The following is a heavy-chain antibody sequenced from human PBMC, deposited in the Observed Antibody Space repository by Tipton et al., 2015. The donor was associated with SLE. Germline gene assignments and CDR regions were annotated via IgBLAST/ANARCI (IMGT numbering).Heavy chain of an antibody. V-gene: IGHV4-34*01. Sequence: TLSLTCAVYGGSFSGYYWSWIRQPPGKGLEWIGEINHSGSTSYNPSLKSRVTISVDTSKNQFSLRLSSVTAADTAVYYCASSKRGPGYGGYFDYWGQGTLVTVSS. D-gene: IGHD5-12*01. CDR1: GGSFSGYY. CDR2: INHSGST. CDR3: ASSKRGPGYGGYFDY. J-gene: IGHJ4*02.